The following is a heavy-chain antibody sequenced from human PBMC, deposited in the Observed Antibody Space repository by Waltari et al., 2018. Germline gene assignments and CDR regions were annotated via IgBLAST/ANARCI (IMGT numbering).Heavy chain of an antibody. J-gene: IGHJ3*01. CDR3: ATYIGASVGTAAFDV. V-gene: IGHV4-39*01. Sequence: QLQLQESGPGPVKPSETLSLTCSVPGGSIDTPNNYWSWIRQPPGQGLEWIGTISYAGTTYTNPSLRSRLTMSRDTSKNQLSLTLGSTTAADTAVYYCATYIGASVGTAAFDVWGQGTMVTVSS. D-gene: IGHD5-12*01. CDR2: ISYAGTT. CDR1: GGSIDTPNNY.